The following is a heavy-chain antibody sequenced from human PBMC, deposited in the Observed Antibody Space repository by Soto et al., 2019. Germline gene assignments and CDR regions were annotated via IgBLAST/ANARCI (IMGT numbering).Heavy chain of an antibody. V-gene: IGHV3-23*01. CDR2: IYGGGDGT. CDR1: GFTFSHYA. CDR3: AKNRGHEPPYYSDS. J-gene: IGHJ4*02. Sequence: EVLLLESGGGLVQPGGSLRLSCAASGFTFSHYAVNWVRQAPGKGLEWVSTIYGGGDGTHYADSVKGRFTISRDNSKNTLYLQMNSLRAEDTAVYYCAKNRGHEPPYYSDSWGQGTLVTVSS.